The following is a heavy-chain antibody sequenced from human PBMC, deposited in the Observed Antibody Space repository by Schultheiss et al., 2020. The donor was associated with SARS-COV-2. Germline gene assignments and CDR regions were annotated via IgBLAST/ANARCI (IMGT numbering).Heavy chain of an antibody. V-gene: IGHV3-23*01. CDR1: GFTFSSYA. CDR2: ISGGGGST. D-gene: IGHD3-22*01. J-gene: IGHJ2*01. Sequence: GGSLRLSCAASGFTFSSYAMSWVRQAPGKGLEWVSAISGGGGSTYYADSVKGRFTISRDNSKNTLYLQMKSLRAGDTAVYYCAKEAMIVVVNRYFDLWVRGSLGTISS. CDR3: AKEAMIVVVNRYFDL.